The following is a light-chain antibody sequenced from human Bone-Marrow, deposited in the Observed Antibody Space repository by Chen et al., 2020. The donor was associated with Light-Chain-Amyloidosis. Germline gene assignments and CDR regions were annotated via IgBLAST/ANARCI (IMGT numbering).Light chain of an antibody. J-gene: IGKJ2*01. CDR2: KAS. CDR3: QQYNSSPYT. CDR1: QTISSW. V-gene: IGKV1-5*03. Sequence: DIQMTQSPSALPASVGDRVTITCRASQTISSWLAWYQQKPGKAPKLLIYKASGLESGVPSRFSGSGSGTEFTLTITSLQPDDSATYYCQQYNSSPYTFGQGTKLEIK.